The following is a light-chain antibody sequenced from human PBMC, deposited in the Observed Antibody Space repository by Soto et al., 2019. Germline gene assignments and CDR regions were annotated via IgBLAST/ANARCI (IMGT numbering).Light chain of an antibody. Sequence: QSALTQPRSVSGSPGQSVTISCTGTSSDVGTYNYVSWYQQHPGKAPKLMIYDVSQRPSGVPDRFSGAKASNTASLTISWHQAEDESDYYCCSYGGSYTSVFGGGTKLTVL. CDR3: CSYGGSYTSV. V-gene: IGLV2-11*01. CDR1: SSDVGTYNY. CDR2: DVS. J-gene: IGLJ2*01.